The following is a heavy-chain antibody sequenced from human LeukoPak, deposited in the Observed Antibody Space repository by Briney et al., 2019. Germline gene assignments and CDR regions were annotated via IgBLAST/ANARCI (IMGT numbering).Heavy chain of an antibody. CDR3: ARESNSGYYLTY. CDR2: IYSGYST. D-gene: IGHD3-22*01. V-gene: IGHV3-66*01. Sequence: GGSLRLSCAASGFTVSSNYMSWVRQAPGKGLDWVSVIYSGYSTYYADSVKGRFTISRDNSKNTLYLQMNSLRAEDTAVYYCARESNSGYYLTYWGQGTLVTVSS. J-gene: IGHJ4*02. CDR1: GFTVSSNY.